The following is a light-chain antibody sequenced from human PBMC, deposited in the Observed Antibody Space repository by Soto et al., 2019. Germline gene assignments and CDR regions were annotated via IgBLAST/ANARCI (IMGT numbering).Light chain of an antibody. Sequence: DVVLTQSPLSLPVALGQPASISCRSSQSLVFSDGNTYLNWVQQRPGQSPRRLIYKVSIRGSGVPGRFHGSESGTDFTLKISRVEAEDVGGYCCLHRTRWLWTFGQGTKVEIK. CDR1: QSLVFSDGNTY. CDR2: KVS. J-gene: IGKJ1*01. CDR3: LHRTRWLWT. V-gene: IGKV2-30*01.